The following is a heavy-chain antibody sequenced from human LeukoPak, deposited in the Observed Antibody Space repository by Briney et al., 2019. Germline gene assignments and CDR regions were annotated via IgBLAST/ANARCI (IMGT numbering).Heavy chain of an antibody. D-gene: IGHD6-13*01. CDR2: IYYSGST. Sequence: PSETLSLTCTVSGGSISSSSYYWGWIRQPPGKGLEWIGSIYYSGSTYYNPSLKSRVTISVDTSKSQFSLKLSSVTAADTAVYYCARQAQQLVQHWGQGTLVTVSS. J-gene: IGHJ1*01. CDR1: GGSISSSSYY. CDR3: ARQAQQLVQH. V-gene: IGHV4-39*07.